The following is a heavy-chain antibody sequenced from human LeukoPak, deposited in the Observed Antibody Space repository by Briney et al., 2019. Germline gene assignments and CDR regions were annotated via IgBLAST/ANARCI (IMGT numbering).Heavy chain of an antibody. CDR2: ISSSGSTT. CDR1: GFTFSSYE. V-gene: IGHV3-48*03. D-gene: IGHD4-17*01. J-gene: IGHJ4*02. Sequence: GGSLRLSCAASGFTFSSYEMNWVRQAPGKGLEWVSYISSSGSTTYYADSVKGRFTISRDNSKNTLYLQMNSLRADDTAVYYCAIGLYGGPFDYWGQGTLVTVSS. CDR3: AIGLYGGPFDY.